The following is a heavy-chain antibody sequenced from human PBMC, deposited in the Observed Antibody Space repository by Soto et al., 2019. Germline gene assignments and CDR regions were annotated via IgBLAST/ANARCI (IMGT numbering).Heavy chain of an antibody. J-gene: IGHJ6*02. CDR2: MNPNSGNT. CDR3: ARGTVGLLWFGERDGMDV. CDR1: GYTFTSYD. V-gene: IGHV1-8*01. Sequence: QVQLVQSGAEVKKPGASVKVSCKASGYTFTSYDINWVRQATGQGLEWMGWMNPNSGNTGYAQKFQGRVTMTRNTTRSTAYMERSSLRSEGTAVYYCARGTVGLLWFGERDGMDVWGQGTTVTVSS. D-gene: IGHD3-10*01.